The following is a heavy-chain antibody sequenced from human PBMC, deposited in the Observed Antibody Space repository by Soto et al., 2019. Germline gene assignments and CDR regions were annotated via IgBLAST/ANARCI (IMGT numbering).Heavy chain of an antibody. V-gene: IGHV4-59*01. D-gene: IGHD3-10*01. Sequence: QVQLQESGPGLVKPSETLSLTCTVSGGSISSYYWSWIRQPPGKGLEWIGYIYYSGSTNYNPSLKSRXXIXVXMSKNQFSLKLSSVTAADTAVYYCARDRVRDPHFDLWGRGTLVTVSS. J-gene: IGHJ2*01. CDR1: GGSISSYY. CDR3: ARDRVRDPHFDL. CDR2: IYYSGST.